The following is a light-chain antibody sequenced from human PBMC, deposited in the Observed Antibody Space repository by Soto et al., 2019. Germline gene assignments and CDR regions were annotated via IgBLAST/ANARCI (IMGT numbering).Light chain of an antibody. J-gene: IGLJ1*01. CDR1: SSDVGGYNY. CDR3: GSYTGTIYG. Sequence: QSVLTQPPSASGSPGQSVAISCTGTSSDVGGYNYVSWYQQHPGKAPKLMIYEVNKRPSGVPDRFSGSMSGNTASLTISGLQAEDEADYYCGSYTGTIYGFGTGTKV. V-gene: IGLV2-8*01. CDR2: EVN.